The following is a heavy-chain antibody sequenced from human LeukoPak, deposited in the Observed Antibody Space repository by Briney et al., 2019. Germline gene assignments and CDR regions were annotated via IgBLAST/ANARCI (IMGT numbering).Heavy chain of an antibody. V-gene: IGHV3-30*04. CDR3: ARTSLHYFGSGSYSLDVFDV. CDR2: ITSDGSKK. Sequence: PGRSLRLSCAASGFTFSTYAMHWIRQAPGKGLEWVAAITSDGSKKYYADSVKGRFTISRDNSMNTLYLQMNSLRDDDTAVYFCARTSLHYFGSGSYSLDVFDVWGQGTMVTVSS. J-gene: IGHJ3*01. D-gene: IGHD3-10*01. CDR1: GFTFSTYA.